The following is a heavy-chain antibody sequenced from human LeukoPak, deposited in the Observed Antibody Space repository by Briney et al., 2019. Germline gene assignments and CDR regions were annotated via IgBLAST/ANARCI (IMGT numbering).Heavy chain of an antibody. D-gene: IGHD3-10*01. CDR1: GSSITSDFF. V-gene: IGHV4-38-2*01. J-gene: IGHJ4*02. CDR3: ARNVTAGFFDF. CDR2: IYYSWGM. Sequence: SETLSLTCAVSGSSITSDFFWGWIRPPPGKGLEWIATIYYSWGMYFNPSLKSRVTISLDASKNQFSLKMTSLTAADTAIYYCARNVTAGFFDFWGRGILVTVSS.